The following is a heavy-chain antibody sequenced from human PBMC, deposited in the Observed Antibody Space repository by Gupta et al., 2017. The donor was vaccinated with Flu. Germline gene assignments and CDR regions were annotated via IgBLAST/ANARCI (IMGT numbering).Heavy chain of an antibody. V-gene: IGHV1-46*03. CDR2: INPNVHST. Sequence: LVQSGAEVKEPGAAVKVSCKASGYTFVSYHIHWVRQAPGQGLEWMGTINPNVHSTNYAPKFQDRLAVTSDTATTTVYMQLSNLKSEDTAVYFCAREIRASNVADNWGQGTLVTVSS. D-gene: IGHD2-2*01. J-gene: IGHJ4*02. CDR3: AREIRASNVADN. CDR1: GYTFVSYH.